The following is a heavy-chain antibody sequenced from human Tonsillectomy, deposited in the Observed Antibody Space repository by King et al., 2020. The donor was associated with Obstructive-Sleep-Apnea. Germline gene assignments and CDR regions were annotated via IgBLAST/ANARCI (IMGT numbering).Heavy chain of an antibody. D-gene: IGHD6-13*01. CDR1: GFTFSSYG. CDR3: AKDFSAAATPLSYLYYGMDV. Sequence: VQLVESGGGVVQPGRSLRLSCVVSGFTFSSYGMHWVRQAPGKGLEWVAVISYDGSNKHYADSVKGRFTISRDNSKNTLYLQMNILRAEDTAVYYCAKDFSAAATPLSYLYYGMDVWGQGTTVTVSS. J-gene: IGHJ6*02. V-gene: IGHV3-30*18. CDR2: ISYDGSNK.